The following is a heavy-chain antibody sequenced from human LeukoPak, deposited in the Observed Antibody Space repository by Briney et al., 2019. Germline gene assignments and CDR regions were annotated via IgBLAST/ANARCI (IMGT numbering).Heavy chain of an antibody. V-gene: IGHV1-18*01. CDR3: ARSTGYNYYYMDV. D-gene: IGHD2-8*02. Sequence: GASVKVSCKPAGYTFTHYGISWVRQAPGQGLEWMAWISTYNGKTNYAQNLQGRVTMTTDTSTSTAYMELRSLRSDDTAVYYCARSTGYNYYYMDVWGQGTTVTVSS. CDR2: ISTYNGKT. J-gene: IGHJ6*03. CDR1: GYTFTHYG.